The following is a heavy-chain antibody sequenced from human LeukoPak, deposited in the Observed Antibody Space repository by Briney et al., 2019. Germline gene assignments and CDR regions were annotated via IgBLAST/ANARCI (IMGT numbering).Heavy chain of an antibody. V-gene: IGHV1-2*02. CDR3: ARGGYSGGWYRTAGGFGWFAP. CDR1: GGTFSSYA. CDR2: INPNSGGT. J-gene: IGHJ5*02. Sequence: ASVKVSCKASGGTFSSYAISWVRQALGQGLEWMGWINPNSGGTDNAQKLQGRVTMTRDTSISTAYMELSSLRSDDTAVYYCARGGYSGGWYRTAGGFGWFAPWGQGTLVTVSS. D-gene: IGHD6-19*01.